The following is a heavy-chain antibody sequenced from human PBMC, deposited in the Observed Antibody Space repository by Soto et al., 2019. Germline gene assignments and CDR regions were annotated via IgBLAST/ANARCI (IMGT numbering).Heavy chain of an antibody. D-gene: IGHD3-10*01. J-gene: IGHJ4*02. CDR2: ISGSDDST. V-gene: IGHV3-23*01. Sequence: EVQLLDSGGGLVQPGGSLRLSCAACGFTFSSYAMSWVRQAPRKGLEWVSAISGSDDSTYYADSVKGRFTISRDNSKNTLYLQMNSLRAEDTAVYYCAKGRSSITYWGQGTLVTVSS. CDR3: AKGRSSITY. CDR1: GFTFSSYA.